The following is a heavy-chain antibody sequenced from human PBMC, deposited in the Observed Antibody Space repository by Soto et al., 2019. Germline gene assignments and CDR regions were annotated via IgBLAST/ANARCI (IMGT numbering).Heavy chain of an antibody. V-gene: IGHV3-43*01. CDR3: AKDKFSTKAARPNFYYYGMDV. CDR2: VNCDGGGT. D-gene: IGHD6-6*01. CDR1: GFTFDNYA. J-gene: IGHJ6*02. Sequence: GGSLRLSCAASGFTFDNYAMHWVRQAPGKGLEWVSLVNCDGGGTYYADSVKGRFTISRDNSKNSLYLQMNNLGTDDTALYYCAKDKFSTKAARPNFYYYGMDVWGQGTTVTVSS.